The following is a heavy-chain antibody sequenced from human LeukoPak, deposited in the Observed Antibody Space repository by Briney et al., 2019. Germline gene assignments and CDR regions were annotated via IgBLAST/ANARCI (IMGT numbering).Heavy chain of an antibody. CDR1: GFTFDDYA. CDR2: ISWNSGDI. J-gene: IGHJ4*02. CDR3: AKDIHRRGYTYGAFDY. Sequence: HPGRSLRLSCAASGFTFDDYAMHWVRQAPGKGLEWVSGISWNSGDIGYADSVKGRFTISRDNAKNSLSLQMNSLRPEDTALYFCAKDIHRRGYTYGAFDYWGQGTLVTVSS. D-gene: IGHD5-18*01. V-gene: IGHV3-9*01.